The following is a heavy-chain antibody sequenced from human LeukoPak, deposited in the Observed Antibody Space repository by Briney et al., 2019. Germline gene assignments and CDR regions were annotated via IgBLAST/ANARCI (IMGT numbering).Heavy chain of an antibody. J-gene: IGHJ4*02. CDR2: IIPIFGTA. CDR1: GGTFGSYA. V-gene: IGHV1-69*13. D-gene: IGHD1-26*01. Sequence: SVKVSCKASGGTFGSYAISWVRQAPGQGLEWMGGIIPIFGTANYAQKFQGRVTITADESTSTAYMELSSLRSEDTAVYYCASNSPGIVGATGGVYWGQGTLVTVSS. CDR3: ASNSPGIVGATGGVY.